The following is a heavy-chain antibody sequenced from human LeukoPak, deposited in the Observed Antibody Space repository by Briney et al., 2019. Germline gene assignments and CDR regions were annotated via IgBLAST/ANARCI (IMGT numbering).Heavy chain of an antibody. Sequence: PSETLSLTCSVSGGSISSYYWSWIRQAAGKGLEWIGRIYTSGSTNYNPSLKSRVTMSVDTSKNQFSLKLSSVTAADTAVYYCLGTYYYGSGSYYRDYWGQGTLVTVSS. CDR2: IYTSGST. CDR3: LGTYYYGSGSYYRDY. D-gene: IGHD3-10*01. J-gene: IGHJ4*02. CDR1: GGSISSYY. V-gene: IGHV4-4*07.